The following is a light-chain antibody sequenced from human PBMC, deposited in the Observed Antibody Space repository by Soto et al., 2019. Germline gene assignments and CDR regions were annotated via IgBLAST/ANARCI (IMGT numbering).Light chain of an antibody. Sequence: EIVLTQSPGTLSLSPGERATLSCRASQSVSSSYLAWYQQKPGQAPRLLIYGASSRATGIPDRFSGSGSGTDFTITISRLEPEDFAVYYCQQYGTRVTFGGGTKVEIK. CDR2: GAS. J-gene: IGKJ4*01. CDR3: QQYGTRVT. V-gene: IGKV3-20*01. CDR1: QSVSSSY.